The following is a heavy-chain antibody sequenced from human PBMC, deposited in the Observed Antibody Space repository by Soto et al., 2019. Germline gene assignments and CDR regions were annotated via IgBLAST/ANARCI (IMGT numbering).Heavy chain of an antibody. CDR3: AREGEDTSSSPIDF. CDR1: GFTLSSYS. CDR2: ISYDGSNK. D-gene: IGHD6-6*01. V-gene: IGHV3-30-3*01. Sequence: ESGGGVVQPGRSLRLSCAASGFTLSSYSMHWVRQAPGKGLEWVAFISYDGSNKYYTDSVKGRFTNSRDNSKNTLYLQMNSLRAEDTGVYYCAREGEDTSSSPIDFWGQGTLVTVSS. J-gene: IGHJ4*02.